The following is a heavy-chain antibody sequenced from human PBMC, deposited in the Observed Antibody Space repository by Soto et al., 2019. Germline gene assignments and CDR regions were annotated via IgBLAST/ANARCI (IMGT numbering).Heavy chain of an antibody. V-gene: IGHV4-4*02. Sequence: QVQLQESGPGLVNPSGTLSLTCAVSGASINSDNWWTWVRQPPGKGLEWIGDIYHTGTTNYDSSLKSRATISIVESKNHFSLNLNSVTAADTAVYYCAGSVHFWGQGTLVAVSS. CDR1: GASINSDNW. CDR3: AGSVHF. J-gene: IGHJ4*02. CDR2: IYHTGTT. D-gene: IGHD3-10*01.